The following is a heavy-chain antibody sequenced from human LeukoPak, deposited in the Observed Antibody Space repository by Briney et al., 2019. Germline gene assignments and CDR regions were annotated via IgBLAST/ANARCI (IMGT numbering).Heavy chain of an antibody. Sequence: PSQTLSLTCTVSGGSISSGDYYWSWIRQPPGKGLEWIGYIYYSGSTYYNPSLKSRVTISLDTSMNQFSLKLSSVTAADTAVYYCARAQRYCSGDSCSDYWGQGTLVTVSS. V-gene: IGHV4-30-4*08. CDR1: GGSISSGDYY. D-gene: IGHD2-15*01. J-gene: IGHJ4*02. CDR2: IYYSGST. CDR3: ARAQRYCSGDSCSDY.